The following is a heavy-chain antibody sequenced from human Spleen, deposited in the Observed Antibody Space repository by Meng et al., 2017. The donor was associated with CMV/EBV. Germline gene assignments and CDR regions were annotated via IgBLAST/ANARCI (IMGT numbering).Heavy chain of an antibody. CDR2: IYRNDAK. CDR3: VRKPDTDWYRYFFDY. Sequence: HMSLMQSGPTLRKPTQTPTLTCSLSGFSLSTVGVGVGWIRQAPGKAPEWLALIYRNDAKRYRPSLENRLVITKDTSKNEVVLTLTNVDPADTATYYCVRKPDTDWYRYFFDYWGQGTLVTVSS. CDR1: GFSLSTVGVG. D-gene: IGHD3-9*01. J-gene: IGHJ4*02. V-gene: IGHV2-5*01.